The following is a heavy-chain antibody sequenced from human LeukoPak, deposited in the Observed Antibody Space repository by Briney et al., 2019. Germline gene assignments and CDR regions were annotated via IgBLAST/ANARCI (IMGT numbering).Heavy chain of an antibody. J-gene: IGHJ4*02. CDR2: NDPSDSYT. Sequence: GKPLRISCKGSGYSFTTYWITWVRQMPGKGLEWMGRNDPSDSYTNYSPSFQGHFTISADKSINTAYLQWSSLKASDTAMYYCARRQGCSSTSCPPDSWGQGTLVTVSS. CDR3: ARRQGCSSTSCPPDS. CDR1: GYSFTTYW. D-gene: IGHD2-2*01. V-gene: IGHV5-10-1*01.